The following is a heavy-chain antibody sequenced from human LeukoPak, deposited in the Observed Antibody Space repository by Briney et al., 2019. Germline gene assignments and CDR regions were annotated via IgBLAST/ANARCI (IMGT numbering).Heavy chain of an antibody. CDR3: ARYQQLVADWFDP. V-gene: IGHV1-2*02. CDR2: INPNSGGT. Sequence: GASVKVSCNASGYTFTSYGISWVRQAPGQGLEWMGWINPNSGGTNYAQKFQGRVTMTRDTSISTAYMELSRLRSDDTAVYYCARYQQLVADWFDPWGQGTLVTVSS. D-gene: IGHD6-13*01. J-gene: IGHJ5*02. CDR1: GYTFTSYG.